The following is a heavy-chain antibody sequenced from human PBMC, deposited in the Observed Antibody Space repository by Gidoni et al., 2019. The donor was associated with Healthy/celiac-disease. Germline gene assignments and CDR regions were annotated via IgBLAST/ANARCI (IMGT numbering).Heavy chain of an antibody. Sequence: VQLVESGGGLVKPGGSLRLSCSASGFPFSDYYMSWIRQAPGKGLEWVSYSRSSGSTRYYADSVKGRFTISRDNAKNSLYLQMNSLRAEDTAVYYCARTFTMVRGGSVWGQGTTVTVSS. CDR3: ARTFTMVRGGSV. CDR1: GFPFSDYY. D-gene: IGHD3-10*01. J-gene: IGHJ6*02. CDR2: SRSSGSTR. V-gene: IGHV3-11*01.